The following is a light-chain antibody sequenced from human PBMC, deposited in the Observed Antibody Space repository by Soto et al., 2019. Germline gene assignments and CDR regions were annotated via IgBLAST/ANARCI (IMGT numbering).Light chain of an antibody. CDR2: DAS. J-gene: IGKJ1*01. Sequence: DIQMTQSPSTLSASVGDRVTITCRASQSIGDWLAWYQQKPGKAPRLLIYDASTLESGVPSRFSGSGSGTEFTLTISSLQPDDFATYYCQHYNSYPWTFDQGTKVEIK. CDR3: QHYNSYPWT. CDR1: QSIGDW. V-gene: IGKV1-5*01.